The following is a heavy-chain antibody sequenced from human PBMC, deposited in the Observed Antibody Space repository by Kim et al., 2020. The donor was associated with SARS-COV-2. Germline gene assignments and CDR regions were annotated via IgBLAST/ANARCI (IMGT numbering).Heavy chain of an antibody. CDR3: AKGRGYSYGGSDY. Sequence: YADSVKGRFTISRDNSKNTLYLQMNSLRAEDTAVYYCAKGRGYSYGGSDYWGQGTLVTVSS. V-gene: IGHV3-23*01. D-gene: IGHD5-18*01. J-gene: IGHJ4*02.